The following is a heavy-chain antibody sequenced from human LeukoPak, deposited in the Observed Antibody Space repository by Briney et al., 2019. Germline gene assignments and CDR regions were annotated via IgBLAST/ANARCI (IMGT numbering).Heavy chain of an antibody. CDR1: GYSITSYY. CDR2: IYASGST. J-gene: IGHJ4*02. Sequence: SETLSLTCAVSGYSITSYYWSWIRQPAGKGLEWIGRIYASGSTNHNPSLKSRVTMSIDTSKNHFSLKLSSVTAADTAVYYCARGGTYPSSTVDYWGQGTLVTVSS. D-gene: IGHD3-16*02. CDR3: ARGGTYPSSTVDY. V-gene: IGHV4-4*07.